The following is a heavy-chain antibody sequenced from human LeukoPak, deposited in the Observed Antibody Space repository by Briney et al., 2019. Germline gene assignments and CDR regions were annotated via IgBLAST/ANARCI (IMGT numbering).Heavy chain of an antibody. J-gene: IGHJ4*02. CDR1: GYTFTSYY. CDR2: INPSGGST. Sequence: GASVKVSCKASGYTFTSYYMHWVRQAPGQGLEWMGIINPSGGSTSYAQKFQGRVTMTRDTSTSTVYKELSSLRSEDTAVYYCARSDYGDWVAYWGQGTLVTVSS. D-gene: IGHD4-17*01. CDR3: ARSDYGDWVAY. V-gene: IGHV1-46*01.